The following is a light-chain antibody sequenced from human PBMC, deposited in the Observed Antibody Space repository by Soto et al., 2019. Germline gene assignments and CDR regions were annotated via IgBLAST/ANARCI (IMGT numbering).Light chain of an antibody. J-gene: IGKJ1*01. CDR2: GAS. CDR3: QQYGSSPRT. CDR1: QSVSSSY. Sequence: IVLTQSPGTLSLSPGERATLSCRASQSVSSSYLAWYQQKPGQAPRLLIYGASSRATGIPDRFSGSRSGTDFTLTISRLEPEDFAVYYCQQYGSSPRTFGQGTKVDIK. V-gene: IGKV3-20*01.